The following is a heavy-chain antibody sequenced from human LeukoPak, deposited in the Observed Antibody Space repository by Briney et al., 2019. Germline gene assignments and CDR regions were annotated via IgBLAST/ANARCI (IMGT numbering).Heavy chain of an antibody. J-gene: IGHJ4*02. CDR3: ANSPFGATGFYYFDY. V-gene: IGHV3-23*01. Sequence: TGGSLRLSCAASGFTFSSYAMSWVRQAPGKGLEWVSAISGSGGSTYYADSVKGRFTISRDNSKNTLYLQMNSLRAEDTAVYYCANSPFGATGFYYFDYWGQGTLVTVSS. CDR2: ISGSGGST. CDR1: GFTFSSYA. D-gene: IGHD1-26*01.